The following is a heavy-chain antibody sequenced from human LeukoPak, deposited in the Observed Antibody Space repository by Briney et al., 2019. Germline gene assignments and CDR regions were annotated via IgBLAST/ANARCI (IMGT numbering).Heavy chain of an antibody. V-gene: IGHV3-7*01. CDR3: GRAFPPLRTAAAGDY. J-gene: IGHJ4*02. D-gene: IGHD6-13*01. Sequence: GGSLRLSCAASGFTFSSYWMTWVRQAPGKGLEWVATIKQDGSERYYVDSVKGRFSISRDNARNSLYLQMDSLRAEDTAVYFCGRAFPPLRTAAAGDYWGQGTLVTVSS. CDR2: IKQDGSER. CDR1: GFTFSSYW.